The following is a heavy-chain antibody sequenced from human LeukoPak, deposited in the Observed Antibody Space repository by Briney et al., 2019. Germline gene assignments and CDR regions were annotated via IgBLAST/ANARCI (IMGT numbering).Heavy chain of an antibody. CDR2: ISSRSSYI. D-gene: IGHD5-12*01. Sequence: GGSLRLYCAASGFTFSIYTMNWVRQAPGKGLEWVSSISSRSSYIYYADSVKGRFTISRDNAKNSLYLQMNSLRAEDTAVYYCARVPYSGYDKRVYYFDYWGQGTLVTVSS. V-gene: IGHV3-21*01. CDR3: ARVPYSGYDKRVYYFDY. J-gene: IGHJ4*02. CDR1: GFTFSIYT.